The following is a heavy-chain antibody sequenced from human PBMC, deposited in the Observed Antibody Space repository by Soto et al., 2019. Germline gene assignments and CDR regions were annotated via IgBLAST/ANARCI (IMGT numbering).Heavy chain of an antibody. CDR2: IYYSGST. CDR3: ARDTSSGWLDY. Sequence: SETLSLTCTVSGGSISSYYWSWIRQPPGKGLEWIGYIYYSGSTNYNPSLKSRVTISVDTSKNQFSLKLSSVTAADTAVYYCARDTSSGWLDYWGQGTLVTVSS. D-gene: IGHD6-19*01. CDR1: GGSISSYY. J-gene: IGHJ4*02. V-gene: IGHV4-59*01.